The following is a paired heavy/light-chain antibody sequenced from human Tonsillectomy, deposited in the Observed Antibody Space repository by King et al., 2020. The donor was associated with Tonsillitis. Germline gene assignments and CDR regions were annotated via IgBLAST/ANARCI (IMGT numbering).Light chain of an antibody. V-gene: IGKV1-39*01. CDR3: QHCYGTPPWT. J-gene: IGKJ1*01. CDR1: QSISTY. CDR2: AAS. Sequence: DIQMTQSPPSLSASVGDRVTITCRASQSISTYLNWYQQKPGKAPKVLIYAASSLQSGVPSRFSGSGSGTDFTLTISSLQPADFATYYCQHCYGTPPWTFGQGTKVEIK.
Heavy chain of an antibody. CDR1: GGSISGGNYY. CDR3: ARQGHDCSGTNCYYWFDP. CDR2: IYTSGST. Sequence: QVQLQESGPGLVKPSQTLSLTCTVSGGSISGGNYYWSWIRQPAGKGLEWIGRIYTSGSTNYNPSLKSRVTMSVDTSKNQFSLKLSSVTAADTAVYYCARQGHDCSGTNCYYWFDPWGQGTLVTVSS. D-gene: IGHD2-2*01. J-gene: IGHJ5*02. V-gene: IGHV4-61*02.